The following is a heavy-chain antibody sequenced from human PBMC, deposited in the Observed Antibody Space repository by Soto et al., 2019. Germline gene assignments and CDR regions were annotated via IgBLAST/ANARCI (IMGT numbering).Heavy chain of an antibody. V-gene: IGHV3-33*01. CDR1: GFTFSSYG. CDR2: IWYDGSNK. Sequence: QVQLVESGGGVVKPGRSLRLSCAASGFTFSSYGMHWVRQAPGKGLEWVAVIWYDGSNKYYADSVKGRFTTSRDNSKNPLYLQMNSLRAEDTAVYDCARECAGYSSGWYQRGGFDYGGQGTLVTVSS. D-gene: IGHD6-19*01. J-gene: IGHJ4*02. CDR3: ARECAGYSSGWYQRGGFDY.